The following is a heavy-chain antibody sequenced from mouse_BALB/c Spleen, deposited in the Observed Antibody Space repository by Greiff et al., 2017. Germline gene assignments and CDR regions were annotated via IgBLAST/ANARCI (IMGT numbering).Heavy chain of an antibody. CDR3: ARDMGYGSDY. D-gene: IGHD1-1*01. CDR2: IRNKANGYTT. Sequence: EVQGVESGGGLVQPGGSLRLSCATSGFTFTDYYMSWVRQPPGKALEWLGFIRNKANGYTTEYSASVKGRFTISRDNSQSILYLQMNTLRAEDSATYYCARDMGYGSDYWGQGTTLTVSS. CDR1: GFTFTDYY. V-gene: IGHV7-3*02. J-gene: IGHJ2*01.